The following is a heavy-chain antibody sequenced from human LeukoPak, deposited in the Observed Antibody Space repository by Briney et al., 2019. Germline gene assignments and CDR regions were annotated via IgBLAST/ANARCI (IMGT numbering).Heavy chain of an antibody. CDR3: ARVLGSGWYVDY. J-gene: IGHJ4*02. CDR2: ISSGSANNI. V-gene: IGHV3-21*01. CDR1: GFSFNSYN. D-gene: IGHD6-19*01. Sequence: GGSLRLSCAASGFSFNSYNMIWVRQAPGKGLEWVSSISSGSANNIYYADSVKGRFTISRDNAKNSLYLQMNSLRGEDTAVYYWARVLGSGWYVDYWGQGTLVTVSS.